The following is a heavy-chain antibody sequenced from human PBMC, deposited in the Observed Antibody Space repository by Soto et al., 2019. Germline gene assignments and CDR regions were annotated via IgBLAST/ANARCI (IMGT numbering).Heavy chain of an antibody. Sequence: QVQLQESAPGLVKPSETLSLTCTVSGGSVSSGSYYWSWIRQPPGKGLEWIGYIYYSGSTNYNTSLKSRVTISVDTSKNQFSLKLSSVTAADTAVYYCAREYGSGIDYWGQGTLVTVSS. CDR1: GGSVSSGSYY. CDR2: IYYSGST. CDR3: AREYGSGIDY. D-gene: IGHD2-15*01. J-gene: IGHJ4*02. V-gene: IGHV4-61*01.